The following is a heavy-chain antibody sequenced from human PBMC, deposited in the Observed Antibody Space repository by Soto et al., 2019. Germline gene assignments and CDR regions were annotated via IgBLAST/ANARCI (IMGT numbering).Heavy chain of an antibody. CDR2: IFSNDEK. CDR3: VQSRCGGDCLQSYSSHSYYGLDV. J-gene: IGHJ6*02. V-gene: IGHV2-26*01. CDR1: GFSLSNARMG. Sequence: SGPTLVNPPQTLTLTCTVSGFSLSNARMGVSWIRQPPGKALEWLAHIFSNDEKSYSTSLKSRLTISKDTSKSQVVLTMTNMDPVDTATYYCVQSRCGGDCLQSYSSHSYYGLDVWGQGTTVTVSS. D-gene: IGHD2-21*02.